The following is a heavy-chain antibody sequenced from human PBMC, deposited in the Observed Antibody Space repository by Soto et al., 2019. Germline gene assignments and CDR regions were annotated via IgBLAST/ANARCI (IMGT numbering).Heavy chain of an antibody. CDR3: ARGLEVGAYDY. CDR1: GFTFSRYW. J-gene: IGHJ4*02. V-gene: IGHV3-7*01. CDR2: INQDGSEE. Sequence: GGSLRLSCAVSGFTFSRYWMNWVRQAPGKGLEWVANINQDGSEENYVDSVRGRFTISRDNAKKSLNLQMNSLRADDTAVYYCARGLEVGAYDYWGQGALVTVSS. D-gene: IGHD1-26*01.